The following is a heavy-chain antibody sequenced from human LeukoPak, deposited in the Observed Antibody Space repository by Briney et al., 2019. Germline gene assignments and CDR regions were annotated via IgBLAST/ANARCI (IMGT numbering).Heavy chain of an antibody. V-gene: IGHV1-18*04. Sequence: ASVKVSCTASGYTFTSYGISWVRQAPGQGLEWMGWISAYNGNTNYAQKLQGRVTMTTDTSTSTAYMELRSLRSDDTAVYYCARGRHFGLDILTGPLDYWGQGTLVTVSS. J-gene: IGHJ4*02. CDR2: ISAYNGNT. CDR1: GYTFTSYG. D-gene: IGHD3-9*01. CDR3: ARGRHFGLDILTGPLDY.